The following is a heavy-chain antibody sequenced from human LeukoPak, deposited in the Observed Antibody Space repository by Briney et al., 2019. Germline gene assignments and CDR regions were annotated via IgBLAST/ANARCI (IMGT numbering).Heavy chain of an antibody. Sequence: ASVKVSCKASGYTFTGYYMHWVRQAPGQGLEWKGWINPNSGGTNYAQKFQGWVTMTRDTSISTAYMELSRLRSDDTAVYYCARGRARFGELFPDYWGQGTLVTVSS. CDR3: ARGRARFGELFPDY. J-gene: IGHJ4*02. CDR1: GYTFTGYY. D-gene: IGHD3-10*01. V-gene: IGHV1-2*04. CDR2: INPNSGGT.